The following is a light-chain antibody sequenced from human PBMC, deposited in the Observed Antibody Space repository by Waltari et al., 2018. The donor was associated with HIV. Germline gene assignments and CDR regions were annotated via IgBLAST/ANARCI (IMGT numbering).Light chain of an antibody. V-gene: IGKV3-15*01. J-gene: IGKJ1*01. CDR2: GAS. CDR3: QQYNNWPPWT. CDR1: QSVSSN. Sequence: EILMTQSPATLPVSPGERATLSCRASQSVSSNLAWYQQKPGQAPRLLIYGASTRATGIPARFSGSESGTEFTHTSSRLQSEEFAVYYCQQYNNWPPWTFGQGNKVEIK.